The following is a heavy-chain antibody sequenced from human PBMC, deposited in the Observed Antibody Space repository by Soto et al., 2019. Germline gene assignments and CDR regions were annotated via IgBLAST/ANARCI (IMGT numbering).Heavy chain of an antibody. V-gene: IGHV3-23*01. CDR1: GFRFSSYA. CDR2: ISGSGGNT. D-gene: IGHD3-10*01. CDR3: AKGDYGSGSNYNFPKN. Sequence: PGGSLRLSCAASGFRFSSYAMNWIRRAPGKGLEWVSVISGSGGNTYYADSVKGRFTISRDNSKNTLYLQMNSLRAEDTAVYYCAKGDYGSGSNYNFPKNWGQGTQVTVSS. J-gene: IGHJ4*02.